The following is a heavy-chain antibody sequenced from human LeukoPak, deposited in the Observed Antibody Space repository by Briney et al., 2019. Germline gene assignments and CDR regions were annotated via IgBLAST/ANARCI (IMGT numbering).Heavy chain of an antibody. CDR1: GYRFTSYW. CDR3: ARPLSSSWYEGYFQH. CDR2: IYPGDSDT. D-gene: IGHD6-13*01. V-gene: IGHV5-51*01. J-gene: IGHJ1*01. Sequence: GESLKISCKGSGYRFTSYWIGWVRQMPGKGLEWMGIIYPGDSDTRYSPSFQGQVPISADKSISTAYLQWSSLKASDTAMYYCARPLSSSWYEGYFQHWGQGTLVTVSS.